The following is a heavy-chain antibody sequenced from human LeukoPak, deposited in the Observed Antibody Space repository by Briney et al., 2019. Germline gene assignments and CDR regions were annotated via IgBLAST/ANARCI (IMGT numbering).Heavy chain of an antibody. CDR3: ALVHCSGGSCYFP. V-gene: IGHV4-4*07. D-gene: IGHD2-15*01. CDR1: GVSISSYY. CDR2: IYTSGST. J-gene: IGHJ5*02. Sequence: SGTLSLTCTVSGVSISSYYWSWIRQPAGKGLEWVGRIYTSGSTNYNPSLKSRVTISVDTSKNQFSLKLSSVTAADTAVYYCALVHCSGGSCYFPWGQGTLVTVSS.